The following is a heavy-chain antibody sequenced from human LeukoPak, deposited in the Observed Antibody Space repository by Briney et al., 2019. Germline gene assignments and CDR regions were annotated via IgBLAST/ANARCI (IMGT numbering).Heavy chain of an antibody. CDR3: AFSNYVWGSYRPPFDY. CDR2: IYNSGNT. Sequence: SETLSLTCTVSSGSVTSYYWNWIRQPAGKGLEWVGRIYNSGNTWYNPSLQSRVSMSIDTSKNQFSLSLASVTAADTAVYYCAFSNYVWGSYRPPFDYWGQGTLVTVSS. D-gene: IGHD3-16*02. CDR1: SGSVTSYY. V-gene: IGHV4-4*07. J-gene: IGHJ4*02.